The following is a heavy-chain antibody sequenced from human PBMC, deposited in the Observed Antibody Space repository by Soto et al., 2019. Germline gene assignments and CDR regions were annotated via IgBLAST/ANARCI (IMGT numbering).Heavy chain of an antibody. CDR3: AGVSDYWSDTWSYYGMDV. J-gene: IGHJ6*02. D-gene: IGHD3-3*01. CDR1: GASITSSGW. Sequence: SETLSLTCAVSGASITSSGWWTWVRQPPGKGLEWIGQISHTGSTNYNPSLMSRVTISADKSKNQFSLKLSSVTAADTAVYYCAGVSDYWSDTWSYYGMDVWGHGTTVTVSS. CDR2: ISHTGST. V-gene: IGHV4-4*02.